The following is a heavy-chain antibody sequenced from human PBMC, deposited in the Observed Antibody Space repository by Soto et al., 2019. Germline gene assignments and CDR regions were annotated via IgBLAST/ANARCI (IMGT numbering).Heavy chain of an antibody. V-gene: IGHV3-33*01. CDR1: GFTFSNYG. CDR2: AWYDGTKK. Sequence: GGSLRLSCTASGFTFSNYGMHWVRQAPGKGLEWLAVAWYDGTKKYYADSVRGRFTISRDNSKNRLYLEMNRLRAEDTAIYYCARDYPPTVTTHYHMDVWGKGTTVTVSS. CDR3: ARDYPPTVTTHYHMDV. J-gene: IGHJ6*03. D-gene: IGHD4-17*01.